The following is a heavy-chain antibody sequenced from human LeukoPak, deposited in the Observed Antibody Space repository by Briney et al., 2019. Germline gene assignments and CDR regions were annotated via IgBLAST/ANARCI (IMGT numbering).Heavy chain of an antibody. Sequence: SGTLSLTCIVSGGSISSYYWSWIRQPPGKGLEWIGYIYYSGSTNYNPSLKSRVTISVDTSKNQFSLKLSSVTAADTAVYYCARLTGDYFDYWGQGTLVTVSS. D-gene: IGHD3-9*01. V-gene: IGHV4-59*01. CDR3: ARLTGDYFDY. CDR2: IYYSGST. CDR1: GGSISSYY. J-gene: IGHJ4*02.